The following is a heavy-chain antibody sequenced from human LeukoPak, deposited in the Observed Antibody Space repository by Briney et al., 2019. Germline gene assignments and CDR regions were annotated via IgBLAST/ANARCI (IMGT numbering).Heavy chain of an antibody. CDR3: ARDRKYYDFWSGRGGNWFDP. V-gene: IGHV3-30-3*01. J-gene: IGHJ5*02. Sequence: PGRSLRLSCAASGLTFNNFTIHWVRQAPGKGLEWVTFISYDGSKTYYADSVKGRFTISRDNAKNPLYLQMNRLRAEDTAVYYCARDRKYYDFWSGRGGNWFDPWGQGTLVTVSS. D-gene: IGHD3-3*01. CDR1: GLTFNNFT. CDR2: ISYDGSKT.